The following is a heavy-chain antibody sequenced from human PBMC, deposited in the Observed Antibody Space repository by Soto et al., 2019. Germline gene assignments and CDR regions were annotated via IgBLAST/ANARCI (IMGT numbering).Heavy chain of an antibody. CDR3: AHTIVVVPTAHDAFDV. V-gene: IGHV2-5*02. J-gene: IGHJ3*01. Sequence: QTTLKESGPTLVKPTQTLTLTCTFSGFSLSSIGVGVGWIRQPPGKALEWLGILYWDDDKHYSPSLKSRISIAKDTSKDQVVLTLTNMAPVDTATYYCAHTIVVVPTAHDAFDVWGQGTMVTVSS. D-gene: IGHD2-2*01. CDR1: GFSLSSIGVG. CDR2: LYWDDDK.